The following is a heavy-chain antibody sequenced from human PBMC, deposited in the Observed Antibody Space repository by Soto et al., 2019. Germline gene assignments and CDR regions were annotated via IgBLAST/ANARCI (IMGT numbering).Heavy chain of an antibody. Sequence: PSETLSLTCAVYGGSFSGYYWSWIRQPPGKGLEWIGEINHSGSTNYNPSLKSRVTISVDTSKNQFSLKLSSVTAADTAVYYCARVGIVVVTAILTYNCFDPWGQGTLVTVSS. CDR1: GGSFSGYY. J-gene: IGHJ5*02. V-gene: IGHV4-34*01. CDR2: INHSGST. D-gene: IGHD2-21*02. CDR3: ARVGIVVVTAILTYNCFDP.